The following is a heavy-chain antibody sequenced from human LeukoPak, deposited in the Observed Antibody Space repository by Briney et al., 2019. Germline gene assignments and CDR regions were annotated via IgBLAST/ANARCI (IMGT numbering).Heavy chain of an antibody. V-gene: IGHV4-39*07. CDR2: IYYSGST. CDR1: DDSISSNNFY. J-gene: IGHJ4*02. Sequence: SETLSLTCTVSDDSISSNNFYWGWIRQPPGKGLEWIGNIYYSGSTYYNPSLKSRVTISVDTSKRQFSLKLNSVTAADTVVYFCARGTKYSGAFDYWGQGTLVTVSS. CDR3: ARGTKYSGAFDY. D-gene: IGHD1-26*01.